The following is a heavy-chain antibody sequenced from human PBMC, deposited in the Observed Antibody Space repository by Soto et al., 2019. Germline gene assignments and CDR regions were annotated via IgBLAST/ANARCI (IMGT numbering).Heavy chain of an antibody. V-gene: IGHV3-66*01. J-gene: IGHJ4*02. Sequence: EVQLVESGGGLVQPGGSLRLSCAASGFTVSSNYRSWVRQAPGKGLEWISVIYSGGSTYYADSVKGRVTISRDNSKNTLYLQMNSLRAEDSAVYYCASNSDRGYWGRGTLVTVSS. CDR1: GFTVSSNY. CDR2: IYSGGST. D-gene: IGHD3-10*01. CDR3: ASNSDRGY.